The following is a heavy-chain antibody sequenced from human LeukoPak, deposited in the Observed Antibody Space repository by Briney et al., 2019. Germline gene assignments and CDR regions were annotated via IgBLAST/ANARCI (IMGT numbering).Heavy chain of an antibody. CDR3: ARAYTSSRHYYYYYMDV. CDR2: ITWDSETT. J-gene: IGHJ6*03. D-gene: IGHD6-13*01. V-gene: IGHV3-20*04. Sequence: GGSLRLSCAASGFTFSSYSMNWVRQAPGKGLEWVSGITWDSETTGYADSVKGRFTISRDNAKNSLYLQMNSLRAEDTALYYCARAYTSSRHYYYYYMDVWGKGTTVTVSS. CDR1: GFTFSSYS.